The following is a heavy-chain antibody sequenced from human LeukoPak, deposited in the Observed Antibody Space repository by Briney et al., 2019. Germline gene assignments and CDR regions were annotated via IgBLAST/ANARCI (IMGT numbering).Heavy chain of an antibody. CDR1: GGSISSGGYY. CDR3: ARAGGGYGDYRNFDY. CDR2: IYYSGST. V-gene: IGHV4-31*03. D-gene: IGHD4-17*01. J-gene: IGHJ4*02. Sequence: SQTLSLTCTVSGGSISSGGYYWSWIRQHPGKGLEWIGYIYYSGSTYYNPSLKSRVTISVDTSKNQFSLKLSSVTAADTAVYYCARAGGGYGDYRNFDYWGQGTLVTVSS.